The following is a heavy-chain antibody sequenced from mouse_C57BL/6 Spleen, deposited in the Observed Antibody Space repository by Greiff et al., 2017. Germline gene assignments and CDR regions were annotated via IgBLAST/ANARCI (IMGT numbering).Heavy chain of an antibody. CDR1: GYAFTNYL. J-gene: IGHJ1*03. CDR2: INPGSGGT. V-gene: IGHV1-54*01. Sequence: QVQLQQSGAELVRPGTSVKVSCKASGYAFTNYLIEWVKQRPGQGLEWIGVINPGSGGTNYNEKFKGKATLTADKSSSTAYMQLSSLTAEDSAVYFCARSGSYGYFDVWGTGTTVTVSS. D-gene: IGHD3-2*02. CDR3: ARSGSYGYFDV.